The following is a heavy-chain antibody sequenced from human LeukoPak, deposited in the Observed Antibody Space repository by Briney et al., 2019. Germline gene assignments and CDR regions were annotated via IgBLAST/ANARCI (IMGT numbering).Heavy chain of an antibody. CDR1: GYTFTSYF. CDR2: INPSGGST. D-gene: IGHD4-17*01. Sequence: GASVKVSCKASGYTFTSYFIHWVRQAPGQGLEWMGIINPSGGSTRYAQKFQGRVTMTRDTSISTAYMELSRLRSDDTAVYYCARATPTVTSRLGFDYWGQGTLVTVSS. J-gene: IGHJ4*02. V-gene: IGHV1-46*01. CDR3: ARATPTVTSRLGFDY.